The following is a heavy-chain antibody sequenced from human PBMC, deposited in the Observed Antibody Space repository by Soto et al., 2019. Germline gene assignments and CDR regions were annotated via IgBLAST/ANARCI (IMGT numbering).Heavy chain of an antibody. Sequence: GGSLRLSCAASGFTFSSYGMHWVSQAPGKGLEWVAVISYDGSNKYYADSVKGRFTISRDNSKNTLYLQMNSLRAEDTAVYYCAKDPPLYSSSWPYYYGMDVWGQGTTATVSS. CDR1: GFTFSSYG. D-gene: IGHD6-13*01. CDR3: AKDPPLYSSSWPYYYGMDV. V-gene: IGHV3-30*18. J-gene: IGHJ6*02. CDR2: ISYDGSNK.